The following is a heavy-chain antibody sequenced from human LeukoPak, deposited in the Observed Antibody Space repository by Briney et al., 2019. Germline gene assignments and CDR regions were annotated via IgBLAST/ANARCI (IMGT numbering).Heavy chain of an antibody. D-gene: IGHD5-12*01. CDR1: GFTFSSYA. J-gene: IGHJ4*02. CDR3: AEAIRGYSGYDSGVY. CDR2: ISGSGGST. Sequence: GGSLRLSCAASGFTFSSYAMSWVRQAPGKGPEWVSAISGSGGSTYYADSVKGRFTISRDNSKNTLYLQMNSLRAEDTAVYYCAEAIRGYSGYDSGVYWGQGTLVTVSS. V-gene: IGHV3-23*01.